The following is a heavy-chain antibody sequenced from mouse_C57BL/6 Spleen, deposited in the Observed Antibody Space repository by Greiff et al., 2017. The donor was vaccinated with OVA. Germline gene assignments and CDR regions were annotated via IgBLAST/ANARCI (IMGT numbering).Heavy chain of an antibody. CDR2: IYPGSGST. D-gene: IGHD2-12*01. CDR1: GYTFTSYW. J-gene: IGHJ1*03. Sequence: QVQLKQSGAELVKPGASVKMSCKASGYTFTSYWITWVKQRPGQGLEWIGDIYPGSGSTNYNEKFKSKATLTVDTSSSTAYMQLSSLTSEDSAVYYCAREGYYSPEYFDVWGTGTTVTVSS. CDR3: AREGYYSPEYFDV. V-gene: IGHV1-55*01.